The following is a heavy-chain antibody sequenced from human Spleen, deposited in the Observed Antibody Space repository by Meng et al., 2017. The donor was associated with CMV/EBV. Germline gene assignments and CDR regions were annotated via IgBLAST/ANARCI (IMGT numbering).Heavy chain of an antibody. V-gene: IGHV1-2*06. CDR1: FIIYY. Sequence: FIIYYIRRVRQAPGEGIELMGRINPRSGDTKYAQKLKGRVTMTRDTSITTAYMELSRLKSDDTAVYYCARALMSLGKHVEGDCFDPWGQGTLVTVSS. J-gene: IGHJ5*02. D-gene: IGHD7-27*01. CDR2: INPRSGDT. CDR3: ARALMSLGKHVEGDCFDP.